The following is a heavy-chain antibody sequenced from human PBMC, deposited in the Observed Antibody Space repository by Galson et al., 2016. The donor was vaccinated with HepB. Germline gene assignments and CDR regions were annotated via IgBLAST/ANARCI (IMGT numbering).Heavy chain of an antibody. CDR2: VTDSGGST. CDR3: AKRTSHDYGALLDY. D-gene: IGHD4-17*01. V-gene: IGHV3-23*01. Sequence: SLRLSCAASGFTFRSYAMSWVRQAPGKGLEWVSTVTDSGGSTYYADSVKGRFTISRDNSKNTLFLQMNSLRVEDTAMYYCAKRTSHDYGALLDYWGQGTLVTVSS. CDR1: GFTFRSYA. J-gene: IGHJ4*02.